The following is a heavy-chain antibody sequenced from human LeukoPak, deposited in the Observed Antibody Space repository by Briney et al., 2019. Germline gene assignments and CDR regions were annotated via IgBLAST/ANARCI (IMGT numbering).Heavy chain of an antibody. CDR2: LSGSGGST. CDR1: GFTFSSYA. CDR3: AKDGRAYDDGDYVYFQH. Sequence: GGSLRLSCAASGFTFSSYAMSWVRQAPGKGLEWVSDLSGSGGSTYYADSVKGRFTISRDNSKNTLYLQINSLRAEDTAVYHCAKDGRAYDDGDYVYFQHWGQGTLVTVSS. V-gene: IGHV3-23*01. J-gene: IGHJ1*01. D-gene: IGHD4-17*01.